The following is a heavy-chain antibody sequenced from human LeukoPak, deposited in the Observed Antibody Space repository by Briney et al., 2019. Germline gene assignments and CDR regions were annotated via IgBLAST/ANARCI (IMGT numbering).Heavy chain of an antibody. J-gene: IGHJ6*02. V-gene: IGHV3-48*03. CDR3: ARANYGSGSNSYYGLDV. D-gene: IGHD3-10*01. CDR1: GFTFSSYE. Sequence: GGSLRLSCAASGFTFSSYEMNWVRQAPGKGLEWVSYISSSGSSIYYADSVKGRFTISRANSNNTLYLQVNSLRAEDTAVYYCARANYGSGSNSYYGLDVWGQGTTVTVSS. CDR2: ISSSGSSI.